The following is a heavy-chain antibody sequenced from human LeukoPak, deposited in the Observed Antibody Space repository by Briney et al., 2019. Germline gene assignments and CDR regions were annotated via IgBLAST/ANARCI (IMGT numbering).Heavy chain of an antibody. Sequence: GASVKVSRKASGYTFTSYGISWVRQAPGQGLEWMGWISAYNGNTNYAQKFQGRVTMTTDTSTSTAYMELRSLRSDDTAVYYCARDPLYFDSPAGIDYWGQGTLVTVSS. D-gene: IGHD3-22*01. J-gene: IGHJ4*02. V-gene: IGHV1-18*01. CDR3: ARDPLYFDSPAGIDY. CDR1: GYTFTSYG. CDR2: ISAYNGNT.